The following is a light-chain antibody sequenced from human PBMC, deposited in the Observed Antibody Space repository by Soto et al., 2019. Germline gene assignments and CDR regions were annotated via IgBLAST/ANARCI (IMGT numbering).Light chain of an antibody. CDR1: QSLLHSNGYNY. CDR2: LGS. V-gene: IGKV2-28*01. CDR3: MQALQTPPT. Sequence: DIVMTESPLSLPVTPGEPASISCRSSQSLLHSNGYNYLDWYLQKPGQSPQPLIYLGSNRSSGVPYRFSGSGSGTDFTLKISREVDEDVGVYYCMQALQTPPTFGQGTNVDFK. J-gene: IGKJ1*01.